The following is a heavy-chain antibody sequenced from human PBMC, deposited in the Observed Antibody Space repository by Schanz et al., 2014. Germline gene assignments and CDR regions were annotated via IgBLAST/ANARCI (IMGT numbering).Heavy chain of an antibody. CDR1: GFTVSSNH. D-gene: IGHD3-9*01. CDR3: ARDSRPNYDCLTAYYSIDY. J-gene: IGHJ4*02. Sequence: VQLVESGGGLVKPGGSLRLSCAVSGFTVSSNHMSWVRQAPGKGLEWVSVIYSGIGAYYADSVKDRFTVSRDNSKNTLYLQMNSLRAEDTAVYYCARDSRPNYDCLTAYYSIDYWGQGTLVTVSS. CDR2: IYSGIGA. V-gene: IGHV3-66*01.